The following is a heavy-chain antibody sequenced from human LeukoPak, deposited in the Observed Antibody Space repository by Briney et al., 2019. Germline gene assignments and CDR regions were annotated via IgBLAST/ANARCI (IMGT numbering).Heavy chain of an antibody. CDR1: GFTFSSYS. D-gene: IGHD5-24*01. Sequence: GGSLRLSCVASGFTFSSYSMNWVRQAPGKGLEWVSSISSSSSYIYYADSVKGRFTISRDNAKNSLYLQMNSLRAEDTAVYYCARDQRWLTTDYWGQGTLVTVSS. CDR2: ISSSSSYI. CDR3: ARDQRWLTTDY. V-gene: IGHV3-21*01. J-gene: IGHJ4*02.